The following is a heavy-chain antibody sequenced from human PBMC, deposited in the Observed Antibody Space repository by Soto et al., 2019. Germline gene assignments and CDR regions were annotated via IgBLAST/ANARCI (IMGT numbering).Heavy chain of an antibody. J-gene: IGHJ4*02. D-gene: IGHD2-15*01. Sequence: SETLSLTCTVSGGSISSGGYYWSWIRQHPGKGLEWIGYIYYSGSTYYNPSLKSRVTISVDTSKNQFSLKLSSVTAADTAVYYCARTLVVGYCSGGSCYPANFDYWGQGTLVTVSS. CDR2: IYYSGST. CDR3: ARTLVVGYCSGGSCYPANFDY. CDR1: GGSISSGGYY. V-gene: IGHV4-31*03.